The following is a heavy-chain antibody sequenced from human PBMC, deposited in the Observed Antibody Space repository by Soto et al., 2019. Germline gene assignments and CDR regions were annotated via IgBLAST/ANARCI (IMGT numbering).Heavy chain of an antibody. V-gene: IGHV2-26*04. CDR1: GFSLSNAGLG. Sequence: QVTVKESGPVLVKPTETLTLTCTVSGFSLSNAGLGVSWIRQPPGKALEWLAHIFSNDEKSYSTSLKSKLTISNDTSKSQVVLTMTNMDPVDTATYYCASTYSTSWYWCDPWGQGTLVTVST. CDR3: ASTYSTSWYWCDP. J-gene: IGHJ5*02. D-gene: IGHD6-13*01. CDR2: IFSNDEK.